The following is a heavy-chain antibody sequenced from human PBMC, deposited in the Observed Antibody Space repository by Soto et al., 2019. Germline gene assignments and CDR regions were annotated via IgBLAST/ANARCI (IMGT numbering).Heavy chain of an antibody. CDR2: IYYSGST. V-gene: IGHV4-59*12. D-gene: IGHD1-26*01. CDR1: GGSISSYY. CDR3: ARVSGSYYYGMDV. J-gene: IGHJ6*02. Sequence: SETLSLTCTVSGGSISSYYWSWIWQPPGKGLEWIGYIYYSGSTNYNPSLKSRVTISVDTSKNQFSLKLSSVTAADTAVYYCARVSGSYYYGMDVWGQGTTGTVSS.